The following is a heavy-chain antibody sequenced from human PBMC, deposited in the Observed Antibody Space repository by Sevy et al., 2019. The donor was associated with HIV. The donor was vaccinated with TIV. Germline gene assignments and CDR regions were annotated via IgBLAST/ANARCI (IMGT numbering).Heavy chain of an antibody. D-gene: IGHD6-13*01. J-gene: IGHJ4*02. CDR1: GFTFSSYA. CDR2: IKQDGSEK. CDR3: ARDIAEEGCLDY. Sequence: GGSLRLSCAASGFTFSSYAMSWVRQAPGKGLEWVANIKQDGSEKYYVDSVKGRFTISRDNAKNSLYLQMNSLRAEDTAVYYCARDIAEEGCLDYWGQGTLVTVSS. V-gene: IGHV3-7*01.